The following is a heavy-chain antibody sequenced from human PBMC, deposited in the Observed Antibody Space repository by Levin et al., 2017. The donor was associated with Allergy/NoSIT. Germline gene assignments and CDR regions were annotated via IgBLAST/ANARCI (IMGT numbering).Heavy chain of an antibody. CDR3: ARHYEYCSSTSCFPLYYYYYYMDV. CDR2: IYYSGST. CDR1: GGSISSSSYY. Sequence: SETLSLTCTVSGGSISSSSYYWGWIRQPPGKGLEWIGSIYYSGSTYYNPSLKSRVTISVDTSKNQFSLKLSSVTAADTAVYYCARHYEYCSSTSCFPLYYYYYYMDVWGKGTTVTVSS. V-gene: IGHV4-39*01. D-gene: IGHD2-2*01. J-gene: IGHJ6*03.